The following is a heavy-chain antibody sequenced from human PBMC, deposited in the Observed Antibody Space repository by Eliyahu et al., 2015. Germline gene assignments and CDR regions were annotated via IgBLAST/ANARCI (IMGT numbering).Heavy chain of an antibody. CDR2: FSSIKNT. V-gene: IGHV4-39*01. Sequence: QLQLRESGPGEVRPSETLSLTCTVSGHSISSRSYYWAWLRQPPGKGLEWIGTFSSIKNTFYNPSLKSRSTISVDTSKNQFSLKLSSVTAADTAMYFCASGVGSGWFDAQLDFWGQGTLVPVSS. D-gene: IGHD6-19*01. CDR1: GHSISSRSYY. CDR3: ASGVGSGWFDAQLDF. J-gene: IGHJ4*02.